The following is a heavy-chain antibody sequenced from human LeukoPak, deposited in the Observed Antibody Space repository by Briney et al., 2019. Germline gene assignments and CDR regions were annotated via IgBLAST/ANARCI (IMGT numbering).Heavy chain of an antibody. J-gene: IGHJ6*03. V-gene: IGHV1-2*02. CDR3: SRSPHYSNHYYYYMDV. CDR2: INPNSGGT. Sequence: GASVKVSCKASGYTFTGYYMHWVRQAPGQGPEWMGWINPNSGGTNYAQRFQGRVTMTRDTSISTAYMELSRLRSDDTAVHYCSRSPHYSNHYYYYMDVWGKGTTVTVSS. D-gene: IGHD4-11*01. CDR1: GYTFTGYY.